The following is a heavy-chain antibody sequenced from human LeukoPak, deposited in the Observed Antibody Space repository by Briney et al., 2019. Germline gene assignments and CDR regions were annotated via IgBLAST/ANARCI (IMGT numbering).Heavy chain of an antibody. V-gene: IGHV5-51*01. J-gene: IGHJ3*02. CDR2: IYPGDSDT. CDR1: GYSFTGYW. CDR3: ARQTYYDFWSGYPHDAFDI. Sequence: GESLKISCKGSGYSFTGYWIGWVRQMPGKGLEWMGIIYPGDSDTRYSPSFQGQVTISADKSISTAYLQWSSLKASDTAMYYCARQTYYDFWSGYPHDAFDIWGQGTMVTVSS. D-gene: IGHD3-3*01.